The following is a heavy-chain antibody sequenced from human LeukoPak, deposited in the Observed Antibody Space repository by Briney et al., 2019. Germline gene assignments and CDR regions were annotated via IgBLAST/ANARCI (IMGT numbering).Heavy chain of an antibody. CDR2: IFTSGSP. CDR3: ARHTYYYDARSSYPYYYGMDV. Sequence: PSETLSLTCDVSGGFISSGTHYWMWVRQPVGKGLEWLGRIFTSGSPTYNSSLESRLIISIDKFKNQFSLRLSSVTAADTAVYYCARHTYYYDARSSYPYYYGMDVWGQGTTVTVSS. CDR1: GGFISSGTHY. D-gene: IGHD3-10*01. J-gene: IGHJ6*02. V-gene: IGHV4-61*02.